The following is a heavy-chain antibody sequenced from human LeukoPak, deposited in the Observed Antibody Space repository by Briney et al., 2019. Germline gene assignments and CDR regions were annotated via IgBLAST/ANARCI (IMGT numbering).Heavy chain of an antibody. D-gene: IGHD6-19*01. J-gene: IGHJ3*02. V-gene: IGHV3-21*01. Sequence: PGGSLRLSCSASGFTFSSYIRNGVRQAPGKGLEGVAAISSSSSSIYYADTLKGRFTISKNNAQTSLYLHRDGLGAEDTAVYYCARGRVRQWLVEAFDIWGQGTMVTVSS. CDR3: ARGRVRQWLVEAFDI. CDR2: ISSSSSSI. CDR1: GFTFSSYI.